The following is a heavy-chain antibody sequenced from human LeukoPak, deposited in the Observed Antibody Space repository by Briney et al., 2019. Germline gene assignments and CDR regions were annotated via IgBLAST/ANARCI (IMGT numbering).Heavy chain of an antibody. CDR2: IGPHSTFT. Sequence: GASVKVSCKSSGFTFTDHYIHWVRPGPGQGLEWMGYIGPHSTFTSSPQAFQGRVTMTMDASMSTAYMELTRLTSDDTAVYYCVREGEGPLSKDFDYWGQGTLVTVSS. CDR1: GFTFTDHY. D-gene: IGHD2/OR15-2a*01. CDR3: VREGEGPLSKDFDY. J-gene: IGHJ4*02. V-gene: IGHV1-2*02.